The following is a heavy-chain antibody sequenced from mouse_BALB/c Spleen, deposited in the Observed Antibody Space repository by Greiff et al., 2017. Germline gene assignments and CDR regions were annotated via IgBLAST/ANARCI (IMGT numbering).Heavy chain of an antibody. CDR2: IRLKSNNYAT. CDR3: TRGNYYYAMDY. Sequence: EVKLQEPGGGLVQPGGSMKLSCVASGFTFSNYWMNWVRQSPEKGLEWVAEIRLKSNNYATHYAESVKGRFTISRDDSKSSVYLQMNNLRAEDTGIYYCTRGNYYYAMDYWGQGTSVTVSS. CDR1: GFTFSNYW. J-gene: IGHJ4*01. V-gene: IGHV6-6*02.